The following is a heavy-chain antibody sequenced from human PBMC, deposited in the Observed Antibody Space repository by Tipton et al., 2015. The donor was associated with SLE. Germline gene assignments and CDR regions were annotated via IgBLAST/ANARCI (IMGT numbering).Heavy chain of an antibody. D-gene: IGHD6-19*01. CDR3: ARGRIAVAGNHFDY. V-gene: IGHV4-59*08. CDR2: ISYSGST. CDR1: GDSLGGSY. Sequence: TLSLTCTVSGDSLGGSYWSWIRQSPGKGLEWIGYISYSGSTNYNPSLRSRVTISIDTSKNQLSLELSSVTAGDTAVYYCARGRIAVAGNHFDYWGQGTLVTVSS. J-gene: IGHJ4*02.